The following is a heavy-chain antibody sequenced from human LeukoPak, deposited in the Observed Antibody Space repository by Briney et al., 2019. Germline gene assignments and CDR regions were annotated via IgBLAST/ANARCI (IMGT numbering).Heavy chain of an antibody. CDR3: ARDGGAVGATGAFDI. CDR1: GFTFSSYS. D-gene: IGHD1-26*01. J-gene: IGHJ3*02. Sequence: PGGSPRLSCAASGFTFSSYSMNWVRQAPGKGLEWVSSISSSSSYIYYADSVKGRFTISRDNAKNSLYLQMNSLRAEDTAVYYCARDGGAVGATGAFDIWGQGTMVTVSS. V-gene: IGHV3-21*01. CDR2: ISSSSSYI.